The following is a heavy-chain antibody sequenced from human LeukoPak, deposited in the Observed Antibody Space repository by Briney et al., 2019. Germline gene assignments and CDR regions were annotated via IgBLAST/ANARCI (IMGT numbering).Heavy chain of an antibody. V-gene: IGHV3-64*01. Sequence: GGSLRLSCAASGFTFSSYAMHWVRQAPGKGLQYVSAISSNGGSTYYANSVKGRFTISRDNSKSTLYLQMGSLRAEDMAVYYCARETRDSSGWYYYYYYYMDVWGKGTTVTVSS. D-gene: IGHD6-19*01. CDR2: ISSNGGST. J-gene: IGHJ6*03. CDR3: ARETRDSSGWYYYYYYYMDV. CDR1: GFTFSSYA.